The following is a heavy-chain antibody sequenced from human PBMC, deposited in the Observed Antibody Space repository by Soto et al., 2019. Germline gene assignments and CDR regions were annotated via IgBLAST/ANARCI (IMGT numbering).Heavy chain of an antibody. J-gene: IGHJ4*02. D-gene: IGHD3-16*01. CDR3: TRGPGGYYFDY. V-gene: IGHV4-34*02. CDR2: INHSGTT. Sequence: QVQQQQRGAGLLKTSETLSLTCDVYGASFNNNNWSWIRQPPGRGLEWIGEINHSGTTIYNPSLKSRVTIAVDRSKNLFSLKLSSVTAADTAVYYCTRGPGGYYFDYWGQGALVTVSS. CDR1: GASFNNNN.